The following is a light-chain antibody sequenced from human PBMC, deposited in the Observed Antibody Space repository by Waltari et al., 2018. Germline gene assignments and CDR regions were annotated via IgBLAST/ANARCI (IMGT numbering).Light chain of an antibody. V-gene: IGLV2-23*01. CDR3: CSYAGSYTWV. CDR1: TSDVGNYNL. CDR2: DDN. Sequence: QSALTQPASVSGSPGQSITLPRTGTTSDVGNYNLVSWYQQYPGKAPKVMIYDDNRRPSGVSDRFSGSKSGNTASLTISGVQAEDEADYYCCSYAGSYTWVFGGGTKLTVL. J-gene: IGLJ3*02.